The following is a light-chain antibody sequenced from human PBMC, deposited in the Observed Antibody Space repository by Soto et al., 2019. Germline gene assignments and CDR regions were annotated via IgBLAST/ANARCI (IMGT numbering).Light chain of an antibody. CDR1: SGHSRHA. V-gene: IGLV4-69*02. CDR2: LNSDGSH. Sequence: QPVLTQSPSASASLGTSVKLTCTLSSGHSRHAIAWHQQQPEKGPRYLMKLNSDGSHSKGDGIPDRFSGSSSGAERYLTISSLQSEDEADYYCQTWDAGTWVFGGGTKVTVL. CDR3: QTWDAGTWV. J-gene: IGLJ3*02.